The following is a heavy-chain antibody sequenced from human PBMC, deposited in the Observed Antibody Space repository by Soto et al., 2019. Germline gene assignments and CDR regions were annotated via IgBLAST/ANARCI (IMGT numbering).Heavy chain of an antibody. Sequence: SETLSLTCTVSGGSISSNYWTWIRQPPGKGLEWIGYVYNSGSTNYNPSLKSRVTISEDTSKSQFSLKVNSMTAADTAVYYCARYRREAVAGYTPDNSGPGILVTVSS. V-gene: IGHV4-59*01. CDR3: ARYRREAVAGYTPDN. J-gene: IGHJ4*02. CDR1: GGSISSNY. D-gene: IGHD6-13*01. CDR2: VYNSGST.